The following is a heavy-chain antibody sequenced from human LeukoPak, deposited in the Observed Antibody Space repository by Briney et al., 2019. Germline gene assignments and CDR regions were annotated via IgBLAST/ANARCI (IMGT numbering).Heavy chain of an antibody. V-gene: IGHV4-31*03. CDR1: GGPISSGGYY. CDR3: AREAVRGVITNNWFDP. J-gene: IGHJ5*02. D-gene: IGHD3-10*01. Sequence: SQTLSLTCTVSGGPISSGGYYWSWIRQHPGKGLEWIGYIYYSGSTYYNPSLKSRVTISVDTSKNQFSLKLSSVTAADTAVYYCAREAVRGVITNNWFDPWGQGTLSPSPQ. CDR2: IYYSGST.